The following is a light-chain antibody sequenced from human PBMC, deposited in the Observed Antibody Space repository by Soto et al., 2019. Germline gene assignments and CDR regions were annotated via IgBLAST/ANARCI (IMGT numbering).Light chain of an antibody. Sequence: DIQITQSPSTLSASVGDRVTITCRASQSISSWLAWYQQKPGKAPKLLIYDASSLESGVPSRFSGSGSGTEITLTISSLQPDDFATYYCQQYNSYSWTFGQGTKVDIK. CDR2: DAS. CDR3: QQYNSYSWT. V-gene: IGKV1-5*01. CDR1: QSISSW. J-gene: IGKJ1*01.